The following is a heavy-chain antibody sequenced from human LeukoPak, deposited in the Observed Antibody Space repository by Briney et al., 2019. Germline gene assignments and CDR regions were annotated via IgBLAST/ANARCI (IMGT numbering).Heavy chain of an antibody. D-gene: IGHD1-26*01. J-gene: IGHJ4*02. CDR3: ARDSYSGTYFGY. Sequence: GGSLRLSCAASGFTFSSYWMSWVRQAPGKGLEWVANIKVDGSEKYYVDSVKGRFTISRDNAKNSLYLQMNSLRDKDTAVYYCARDSYSGTYFGYWGQGTLVTVSS. CDR2: IKVDGSEK. CDR1: GFTFSSYW. V-gene: IGHV3-7*01.